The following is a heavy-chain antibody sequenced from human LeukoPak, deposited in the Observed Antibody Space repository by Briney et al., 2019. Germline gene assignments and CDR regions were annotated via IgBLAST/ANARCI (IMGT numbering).Heavy chain of an antibody. CDR3: APPPIAATGN. V-gene: IGHV3-23*01. Sequence: GGSLRLTCAASGFTVSSYYMSWVRQAPGKGLEWVSAISGSGGSTYYADSVKGRFTISRDNAKKSLYLQMNSLRAEDTAVYYCAPPPIAATGNWGQGTPVIASS. J-gene: IGHJ4*02. CDR1: GFTVSSYY. D-gene: IGHD6-13*01. CDR2: ISGSGGST.